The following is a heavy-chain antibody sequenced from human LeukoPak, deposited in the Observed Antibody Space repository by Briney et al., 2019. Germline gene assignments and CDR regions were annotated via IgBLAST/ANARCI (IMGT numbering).Heavy chain of an antibody. CDR2: IRYEGSNK. J-gene: IGHJ4*02. Sequence: GGSLRLSCAASGFTFSSYGMHWVRQAPGKGLEWVACIRYEGSNKYYADSVEGRFTVSRDNSQNTLYIQMNSLRAEDTAVYYCAKVLSGSYSPFDYWGQGTLVTVSS. V-gene: IGHV3-30*02. CDR3: AKVLSGSYSPFDY. CDR1: GFTFSSYG. D-gene: IGHD1-26*01.